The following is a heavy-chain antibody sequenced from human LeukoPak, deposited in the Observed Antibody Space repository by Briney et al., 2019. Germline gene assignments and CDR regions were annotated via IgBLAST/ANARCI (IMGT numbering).Heavy chain of an antibody. CDR3: ARALGRGTVDY. J-gene: IGHJ4*02. Sequence: KPSETLSLTCAVCGGSFSGYYWSWIRQPPGKGLEWIGEINHSGSTNYNPSLKSRVTISVDTSKNQFSLKLSSVTAADTAVYYCARALGRGTVDYWGQGTLVTVSS. V-gene: IGHV4-34*01. CDR1: GGSFSGYY. D-gene: IGHD3-10*01. CDR2: INHSGST.